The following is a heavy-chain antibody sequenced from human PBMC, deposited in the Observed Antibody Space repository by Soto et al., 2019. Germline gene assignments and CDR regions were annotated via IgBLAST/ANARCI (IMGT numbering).Heavy chain of an antibody. CDR1: GYTFTSYY. CDR3: AREPVTFCSSTSCYAS. V-gene: IGHV1-46*01. D-gene: IGHD2-2*01. Sequence: QVQLVQSGAEVKKPGASVKVSCKASGYTFTSYYMHWVRQASGQGLEWMGIINPSGGSTSYAQKFQGRVTVTRDTSTSTVYMELSSLRSEDTAVYYCAREPVTFCSSTSCYASWGQGTLVTVSS. CDR2: INPSGGST. J-gene: IGHJ4*02.